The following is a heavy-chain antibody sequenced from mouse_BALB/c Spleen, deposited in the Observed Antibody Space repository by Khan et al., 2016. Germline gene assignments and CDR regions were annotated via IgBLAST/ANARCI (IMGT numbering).Heavy chain of an antibody. CDR1: GFTFTNYY. CDR2: IRNEANGYTT. D-gene: IGHD4-1*01. J-gene: IGHJ2*01. V-gene: IGHV7-3*02. CDR3: ARNWDYFDY. Sequence: EVELVESGGGLVQPGDSLRLSCATSGFTFTNYYMTWVRQPPGKALEWLGFIRNEANGYTTQYNSSVRGRFTISRDNSQSILYLQMNTLRAEDSATDYCARNWDYFDYWGQGTTLTVSS.